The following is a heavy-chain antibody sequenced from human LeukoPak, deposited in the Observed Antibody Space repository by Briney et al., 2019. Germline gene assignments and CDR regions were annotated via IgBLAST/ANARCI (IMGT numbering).Heavy chain of an antibody. CDR2: ISGSGGST. J-gene: IGHJ4*02. D-gene: IGHD1-26*01. V-gene: IGHV3-48*03. CDR3: ARDPGGSYSVDY. CDR1: GFTFSSYE. Sequence: GGSLRLSCAASGFTFSSYEMDWVRQAPGKGLEWVSAISGSGGSTYYADSVKGRFTISRDNAKNSLYLQMNSLRAEDTAVYYCARDPGGSYSVDYWGQGTLVTVSS.